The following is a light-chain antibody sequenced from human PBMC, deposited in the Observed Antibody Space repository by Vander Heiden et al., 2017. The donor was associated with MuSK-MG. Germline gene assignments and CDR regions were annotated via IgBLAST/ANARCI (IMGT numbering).Light chain of an antibody. CDR2: AAP. Sequence: DIQMTQSPSSLSASVGDRVTITCRASQSISSYLNWYQQKPGKAPKLLIYAAPSLQSGVPSRFSGSGSGTDFTLTISRLQPEDFATYYCQQRDSTPWTFGQGTKVXIK. CDR3: QQRDSTPWT. J-gene: IGKJ1*01. CDR1: QSISSY. V-gene: IGKV1-39*01.